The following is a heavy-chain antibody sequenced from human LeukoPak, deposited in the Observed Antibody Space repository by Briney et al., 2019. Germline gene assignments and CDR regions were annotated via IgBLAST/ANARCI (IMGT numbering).Heavy chain of an antibody. Sequence: PGGSLRLSCATSGFTFRSYAMIWVRQAPERGLQWVSGISGSGTYYADFAKGRFTISRDNSKNTLYLQMNSLRAEDTAVYYCAKDSSGPAYWGQGTLVTVSS. J-gene: IGHJ4*02. CDR2: ISGSGT. V-gene: IGHV3-23*01. CDR1: GFTFRSYA. CDR3: AKDSSGPAY. D-gene: IGHD6-19*01.